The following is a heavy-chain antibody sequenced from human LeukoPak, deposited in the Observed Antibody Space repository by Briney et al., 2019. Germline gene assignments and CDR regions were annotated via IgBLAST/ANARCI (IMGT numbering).Heavy chain of an antibody. CDR2: IYTTGST. Sequence: SETLSLTCTVSGGSISSYYWSWIRQPPGKGLEWIGRIYTTGSTNYNPSLTSRVTMSVDTSKNQFSLKLSSVTAADTAVYYCARGIAAAAKQGGLDFWGQGTLVTVSS. CDR1: GGSISSYY. J-gene: IGHJ4*02. D-gene: IGHD6-13*01. CDR3: ARGIAAAAKQGGLDF. V-gene: IGHV4-4*07.